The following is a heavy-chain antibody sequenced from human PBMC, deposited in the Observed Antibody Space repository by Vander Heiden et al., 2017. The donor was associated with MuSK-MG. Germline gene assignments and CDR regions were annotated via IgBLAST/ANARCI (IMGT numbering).Heavy chain of an antibody. CDR3: ARGAPRARYDAFDI. J-gene: IGHJ3*02. V-gene: IGHV3-33*01. CDR1: GFTFSSYG. Sequence: QVQLVESGGGVVQPGRSLGLSCAASGFTFSSYGMHWVRQAPGKGLEWVAVIWDDGSNKYYADSVKGRFTISRDNSKNTLYLQMNSLRAEDTAVYYCARGAPRARYDAFDIWGQGTMVTVSS. D-gene: IGHD3-9*01. CDR2: IWDDGSNK.